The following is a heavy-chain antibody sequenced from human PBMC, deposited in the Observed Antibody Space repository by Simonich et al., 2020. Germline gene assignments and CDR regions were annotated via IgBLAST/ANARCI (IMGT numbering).Heavy chain of an antibody. V-gene: IGHV1-8*03. D-gene: IGHD1-26*01. CDR1: GYTFTSYD. Sequence: QVQLVQSAAEVKKPGASVKVSCKASGYTFTSYDINWVRQATGQGLGWMGWMNPNSGNTGYAQKFQGRVTITRNTSISTAYMELSSLRSEDTAVYYCARTYSGSYYYFDYWGQGTLVTVSS. CDR2: MNPNSGNT. J-gene: IGHJ4*02. CDR3: ARTYSGSYYYFDY.